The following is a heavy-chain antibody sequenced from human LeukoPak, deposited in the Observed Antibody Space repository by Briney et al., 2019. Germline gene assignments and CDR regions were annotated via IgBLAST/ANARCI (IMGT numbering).Heavy chain of an antibody. Sequence: GGSLRLSCAASGFTFRNYVIHWVRQAPGKGLEWVAVTSSDLNVKLYADSVKGRFTISRDNAKNSLYLQMNSLRAEDTAMYYCAKGALRYSSCYDYWGQGTPVTVSS. CDR1: GFTFRNYV. D-gene: IGHD6-25*01. CDR3: AKGALRYSSCYDY. CDR2: TSSDLNVK. J-gene: IGHJ4*02. V-gene: IGHV3-30*18.